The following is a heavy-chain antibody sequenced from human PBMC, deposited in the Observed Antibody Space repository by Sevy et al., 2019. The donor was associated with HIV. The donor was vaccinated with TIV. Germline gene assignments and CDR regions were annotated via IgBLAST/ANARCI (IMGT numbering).Heavy chain of an antibody. CDR1: GGSISSYY. J-gene: IGHJ5*02. D-gene: IGHD2-2*02. CDR2: IYYSGST. Sequence: SETLSLTCTVSGGSISSYYWSWIRQPPGKGLEWIGYIYYSGSTNYNPSLKSRVTISVDTSKNQFSLKLSSVTAADTAVYYCARVIGGIVVVPAAIARGWFDPRGQGTLVTVSS. V-gene: IGHV4-59*01. CDR3: ARVIGGIVVVPAAIARGWFDP.